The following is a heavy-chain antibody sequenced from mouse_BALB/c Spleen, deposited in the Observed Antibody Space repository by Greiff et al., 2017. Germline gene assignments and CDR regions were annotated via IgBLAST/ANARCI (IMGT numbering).Heavy chain of an antibody. J-gene: IGHJ3*01. Sequence: EVMLVESGGDLVKPGGSLKLSCAASGFTFSSYGMSWVRQTPDKRLEWVATISSGGSYTYYPDSFKGRFTISRDNAKNTLYLQMSSLKSEDTAMYYCARKPYGNYNWFAYWGQGTLVTVSA. CDR3: ARKPYGNYNWFAY. CDR2: ISSGGSYT. CDR1: GFTFSSYG. V-gene: IGHV5-6*02. D-gene: IGHD2-1*01.